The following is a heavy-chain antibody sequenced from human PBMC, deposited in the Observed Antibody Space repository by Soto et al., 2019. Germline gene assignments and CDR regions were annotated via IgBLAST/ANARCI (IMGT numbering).Heavy chain of an antibody. CDR1: GGSIRNSNYF. V-gene: IGHV4-39*01. CDR3: ASLQVPGNFDY. Sequence: QLQLQESGPGLLKPSETLSLTCTVSGGSIRNSNYFWSWVRQPPGKGLEWIANVYYTGSPYYPPSLRSRVAVSVDTSRNQFSLKMSSVTAADTAMYYCASLQVPGNFDYWGQRILVPVSS. D-gene: IGHD6-13*01. J-gene: IGHJ4*02. CDR2: VYYTGSP.